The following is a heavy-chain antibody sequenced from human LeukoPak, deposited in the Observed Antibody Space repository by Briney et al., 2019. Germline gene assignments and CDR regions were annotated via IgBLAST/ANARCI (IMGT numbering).Heavy chain of an antibody. V-gene: IGHV4-39*01. CDR2: IFYSGST. D-gene: IGHD1-7*01. CDR1: SGSISTSNYY. J-gene: IGHJ3*02. CDR3: ARRIALNELDAFDI. Sequence: SETLSLTCTVSSGSISTSNYYWGWVRQPPGKALEWIGNIFYSGSTYYNPSLKSRVTISVDTSKNQFSLKLSSVTAADTAVYFCARRIALNELDAFDIWGQGTMVTVSS.